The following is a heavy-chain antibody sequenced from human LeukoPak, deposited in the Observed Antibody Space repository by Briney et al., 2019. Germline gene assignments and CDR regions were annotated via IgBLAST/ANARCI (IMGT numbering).Heavy chain of an antibody. CDR1: GYTFTSYY. Sequence: GASVKVSCKASGYTFTSYYMHWVRQAPGQGLEWMGIINPSAGSTTYAQKFQGRVTMTRDTSTSTVYMELSSLRSEDTAVYYCANFGPGYSYGRDFDHWGQGTLVTVSS. CDR2: INPSAGST. J-gene: IGHJ4*02. D-gene: IGHD5-18*01. CDR3: ANFGPGYSYGRDFDH. V-gene: IGHV1-46*01.